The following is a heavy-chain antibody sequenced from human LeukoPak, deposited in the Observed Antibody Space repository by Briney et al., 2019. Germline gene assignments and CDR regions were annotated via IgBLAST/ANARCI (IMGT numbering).Heavy chain of an antibody. D-gene: IGHD3-3*01. J-gene: IGHJ3*02. Sequence: PGRSLRLSCAASGFTFISYTIHWVRQAPGKGLDWVSYISSSGSTIYYADSVKGRFTISRDNAENSLYLQMNSLRAEDTAVYYCAGVPYYDFWSGYTLDIWGQGTMVTVSS. CDR1: GFTFISYT. V-gene: IGHV3-48*04. CDR3: AGVPYYDFWSGYTLDI. CDR2: ISSSGSTI.